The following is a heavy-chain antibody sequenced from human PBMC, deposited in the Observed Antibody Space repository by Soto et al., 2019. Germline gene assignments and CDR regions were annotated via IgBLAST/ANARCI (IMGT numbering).Heavy chain of an antibody. J-gene: IGHJ4*02. CDR3: ARSGNEGAVDY. D-gene: IGHD1-26*01. CDR2: TYYRSKWYN. V-gene: IGHV6-1*01. CDR1: GYSVSSKSAA. Sequence: QTLSLTYAISGYSVSSKSAAWNLIRQSPSRGLEWLGRTYYRSKWYNEYAVSVKSRIIINPDTSKNQFALQLNSVTPEDTAVYYRARSGNEGAVDYWGQGTLVTVSS.